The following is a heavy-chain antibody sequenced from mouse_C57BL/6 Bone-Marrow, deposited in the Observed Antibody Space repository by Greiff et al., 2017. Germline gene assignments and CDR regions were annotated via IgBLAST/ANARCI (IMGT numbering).Heavy chain of an antibody. J-gene: IGHJ2*01. CDR3: ARRDLCDGYYGFFDY. Sequence: VQLQQSDAELVKPGASVTISCKVSGYTFTDHTIHWMKQRPEQGLEWIGYIYPRDGSTKYNEKFKGKATLTADKSSSAAYLQLNSLTSEDSAVXFCARRDLCDGYYGFFDYWGQGTTLTVSS. D-gene: IGHD2-3*01. CDR1: GYTFTDHT. V-gene: IGHV1-78*01. CDR2: IYPRDGST.